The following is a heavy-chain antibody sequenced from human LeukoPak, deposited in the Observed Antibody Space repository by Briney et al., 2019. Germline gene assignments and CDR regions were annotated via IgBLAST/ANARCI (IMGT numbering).Heavy chain of an antibody. J-gene: IGHJ3*02. CDR2: MNPNSGNT. CDR1: GYTFTSYD. D-gene: IGHD1-7*01. CDR3: ARGNWNYEDAFGI. Sequence: ASVKVSCKASGYTFTSYDINWVRQATGQGLEWMGWMNPNSGNTGYAQKFQGRVTITRNTSISTAYMELSSLRSEDTAVYYCARGNWNYEDAFGIWGQGTMVTVSS. V-gene: IGHV1-8*03.